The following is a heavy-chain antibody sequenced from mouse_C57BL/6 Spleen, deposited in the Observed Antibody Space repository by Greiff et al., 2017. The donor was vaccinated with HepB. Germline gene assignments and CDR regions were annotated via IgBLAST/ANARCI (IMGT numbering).Heavy chain of an antibody. D-gene: IGHD2-4*01. CDR1: GFTFSNYW. V-gene: IGHV6-3*01. CDR2: IRLKSDNYAT. J-gene: IGHJ3*01. Sequence: EVKLMESGGGLVQPGGSMKLSCVASGFTFSNYWMNWVRQSPEKGLEWVAQIRLKSDNYATHYAESVKGRFTISRDDSKSSVYLQMNNLRAEDTGIYYCTGPLYDYDPAWFAYWGQGTLVTVSA. CDR3: TGPLYDYDPAWFAY.